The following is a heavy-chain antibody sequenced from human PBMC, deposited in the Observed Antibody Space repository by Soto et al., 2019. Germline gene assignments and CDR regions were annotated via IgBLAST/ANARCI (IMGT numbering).Heavy chain of an antibody. J-gene: IGHJ5*02. D-gene: IGHD6-13*01. CDR3: AKDYSSSWYYGGFDP. CDR1: GFTFSLYA. V-gene: IGHV3-23*01. CDR2: ISGSGGST. Sequence: EVQLLDSGGGLVQPGGSLRLSCAASGFTFSLYAMNWVRQAPGKGLEWVSVISGSGGSTDDADSVKGRFTISRDNSKNTLYLQMNSLRAEYTAVYYCAKDYSSSWYYGGFDPWGQGTLVTVSS.